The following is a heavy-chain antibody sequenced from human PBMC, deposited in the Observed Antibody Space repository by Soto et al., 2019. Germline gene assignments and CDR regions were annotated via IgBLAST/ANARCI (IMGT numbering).Heavy chain of an antibody. CDR3: ARVGYGVDELSY. CDR2: IYYSGST. V-gene: IGHV4-30-4*01. CDR1: GAPISSGDYY. Sequence: QVKLQESGPGLVKPSQTLSLTCTVSGAPISSGDYYWSWVRQAPGKGLEWVGYIYYSGSTYYNPSLKRRLDISLDVSKNLFSLRLTSVTASDTAVYFCARVGYGVDELSYRGPGMLVTVSS. J-gene: IGHJ4*02. D-gene: IGHD4-17*01.